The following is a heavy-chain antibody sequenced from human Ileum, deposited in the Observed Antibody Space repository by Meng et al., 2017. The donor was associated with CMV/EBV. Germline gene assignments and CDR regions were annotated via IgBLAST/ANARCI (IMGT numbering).Heavy chain of an antibody. CDR1: GVTVSSNV. Sequence: EVLLVESGGDLVQSGGSLRRSCAASGVTVSSNVMSWVRQAPGKGLEWVSVIYSGGTTNYADSVKGRFTLSRDNFKNMLYLQMNSLRAEDTAVYYCASRAPDDYGDYVGLHYWGQGTLVTVSS. D-gene: IGHD4-17*01. V-gene: IGHV3-66*01. CDR3: ASRAPDDYGDYVGLHY. CDR2: IYSGGTT. J-gene: IGHJ4*02.